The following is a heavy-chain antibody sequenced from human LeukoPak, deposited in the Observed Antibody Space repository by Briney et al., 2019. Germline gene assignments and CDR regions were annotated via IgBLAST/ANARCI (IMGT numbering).Heavy chain of an antibody. D-gene: IGHD6-19*01. V-gene: IGHV1-18*01. J-gene: IGHJ5*02. Sequence: ASVKASCKASGYTFTTYGISWVRQAPGQGLEWMGWISTYNGNTNYAQRLQGRVTMTTDTSTSTAYMELRSLRSDDTAVYYCARRLYSSVPWFEPWGQGTLVTVSS. CDR2: ISTYNGNT. CDR1: GYTFTTYG. CDR3: ARRLYSSVPWFEP.